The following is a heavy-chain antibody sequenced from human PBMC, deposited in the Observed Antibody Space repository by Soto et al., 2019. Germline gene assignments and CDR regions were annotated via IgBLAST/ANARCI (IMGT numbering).Heavy chain of an antibody. CDR3: ASMPG. CDR2: IKQDGSEK. CDR1: GFTFGDYW. D-gene: IGHD2-2*01. J-gene: IGHJ4*02. V-gene: IGHV3-7*01. Sequence: VQLVESGGGLVQPGGSLRLSCAASGFTFGDYWMDWVRQAPGKGLEWVANIKQDGSEKYYVDSVKGRFTISRDSAKNSVYLQMSSLRVEDTAVYYCASMPGWGQGTLVTVSS.